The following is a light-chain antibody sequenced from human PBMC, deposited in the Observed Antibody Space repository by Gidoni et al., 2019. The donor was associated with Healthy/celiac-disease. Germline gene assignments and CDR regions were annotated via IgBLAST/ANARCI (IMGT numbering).Light chain of an antibody. J-gene: IGKJ4*01. CDR3: QQYDNLPPKLT. CDR1: QDISNY. CDR2: DAA. Sequence: DIQMTKSPSSLSVSVGDRVTITCQASQDISNYLNWYQQKPGKAPKLLIYDAANLETGVPSRFSGSGSGTDFTFTISSLQPEDIATYYGQQYDNLPPKLTFGGGTKVEIK. V-gene: IGKV1-33*01.